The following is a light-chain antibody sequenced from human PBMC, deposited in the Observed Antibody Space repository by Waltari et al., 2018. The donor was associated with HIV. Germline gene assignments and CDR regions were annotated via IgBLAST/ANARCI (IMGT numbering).Light chain of an antibody. V-gene: IGLV3-25*03. CDR1: EVQNQY. J-gene: IGLJ3*02. CDR3: QSADSSGTYRV. CDR2: KDN. Sequence: SNELTHPASVSVSSARTASITGTGVEVQNQYGYRYQQKPGQVPVLVIYKDNERPSGIPERLSGSSSGTTATLTISGVQAEDESDYYCQSADSSGTYRVFGGGTKVTVL.